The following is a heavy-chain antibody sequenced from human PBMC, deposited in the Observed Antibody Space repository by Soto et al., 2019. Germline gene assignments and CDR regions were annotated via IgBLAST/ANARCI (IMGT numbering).Heavy chain of an antibody. Sequence: PGESVKISCXGSGYSFTSYWISWVRQMPGKGLEWMGRIDPSDSYTNYSPSFQGHVTISADKSISTAYLQWSSLKASDTAMYYCARSFSRGNYYDSSGHRIDYYGMDVWGQGTTVTVSS. V-gene: IGHV5-10-1*01. D-gene: IGHD3-22*01. CDR1: GYSFTSYW. CDR3: ARSFSRGNYYDSSGHRIDYYGMDV. J-gene: IGHJ6*02. CDR2: IDPSDSYT.